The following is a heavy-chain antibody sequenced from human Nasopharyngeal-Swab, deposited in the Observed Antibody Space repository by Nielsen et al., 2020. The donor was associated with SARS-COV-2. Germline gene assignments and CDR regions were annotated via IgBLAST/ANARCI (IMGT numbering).Heavy chain of an antibody. CDR3: VKHQGSSSDQ. J-gene: IGHJ4*02. CDR2: INSDGSST. V-gene: IGHV3-74*01. CDR1: GFTFSSYW. Sequence: GESLKISCAASGFTFSSYWMHWVRQAPGKGLVWVSRINSDGSSTSYADSVKGRFTISRDNAKNTLYLQMNSLRVEDTAVYYCVKHQGSSSDQWGQGTLVTVS.